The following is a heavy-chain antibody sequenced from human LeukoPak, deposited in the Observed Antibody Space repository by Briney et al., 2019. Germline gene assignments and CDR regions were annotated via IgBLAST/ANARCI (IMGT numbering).Heavy chain of an antibody. V-gene: IGHV4-4*07. CDR3: ARDLDSYSSTWYPYSSGWYLDY. D-gene: IGHD6-19*01. CDR2: IYTSGST. CDR1: GGSISSYY. J-gene: IGHJ4*02. Sequence: PSETLSLTCTVSGGSISSYYWSWIRQPAAKGLEWIGRIYTSGSTNYNPSLKSRVTMSVDTSKNQFSLKLSSVTAADTAVYYCARDLDSYSSTWYPYSSGWYLDYWGQGTLVTVSS.